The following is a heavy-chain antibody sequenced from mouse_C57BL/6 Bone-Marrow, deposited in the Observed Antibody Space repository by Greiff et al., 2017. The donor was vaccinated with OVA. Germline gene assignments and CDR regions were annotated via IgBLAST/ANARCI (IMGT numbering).Heavy chain of an antibody. CDR3: ARDVTGRDGYFDV. Sequence: VQLQQSGPGLVQPSQSLSITCTVSGFSLTSYGVHWVRQSPGKGLEWLGVIWSGGSTDYNAALISRLSISKDNSKSQVFFKMNSLQADYTAIYDCARDVTGRDGYFDVWGTGTTVTVSS. CDR2: IWSGGST. V-gene: IGHV2-2*01. D-gene: IGHD2-1*01. CDR1: GFSLTSYG. J-gene: IGHJ1*03.